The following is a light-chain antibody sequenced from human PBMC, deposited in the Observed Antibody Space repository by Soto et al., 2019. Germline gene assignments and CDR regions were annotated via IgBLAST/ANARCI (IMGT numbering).Light chain of an antibody. CDR2: SNN. V-gene: IGLV1-44*01. Sequence: QSVLTQPPSASGTPGQRVTISCSGSSSNIGSNTVNWNQQLPGTAPKLLIYSNNQRPSGVPDRFSGSKSGTSASLAISGLQSEDEADYYCAAWDDSLTGYVFGTGPQLTVL. CDR1: SSNIGSNT. J-gene: IGLJ1*01. CDR3: AAWDDSLTGYV.